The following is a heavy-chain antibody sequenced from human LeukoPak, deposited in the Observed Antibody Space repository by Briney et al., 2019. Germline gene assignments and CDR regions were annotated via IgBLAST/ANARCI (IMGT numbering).Heavy chain of an antibody. V-gene: IGHV4-39*01. CDR3: ATHSTLFYYFDF. J-gene: IGHJ4*02. CDR1: GGSIRSSSYY. Sequence: SETLSLTCTVSGGSIRSSSYYWGWIRQPPGKGLEWIGSIYFSGSTYYNPSLKSRVTISVDTSKNQFSLKLNSVTAADTAVYYCATHSTLFYYFDFWGQGTLLTVSS. D-gene: IGHD4-11*01. CDR2: IYFSGST.